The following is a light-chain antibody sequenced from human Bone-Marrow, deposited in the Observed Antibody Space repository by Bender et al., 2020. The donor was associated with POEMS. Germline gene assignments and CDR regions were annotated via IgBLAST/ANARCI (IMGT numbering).Light chain of an antibody. CDR1: SSNIGNNS. J-gene: IGLJ3*02. Sequence: QPVLTQPPSVSGTPGQRVIISCSGSSSNIGNNSVCWYQQLPGTAPKLLMHKTFDRPSGIPERFSASKSGTSASLAIDGLRSEDEADYQCATWDDSLRGPVFGGGTKLTVL. CDR3: ATWDDSLRGPV. CDR2: KTF. V-gene: IGLV1-47*01.